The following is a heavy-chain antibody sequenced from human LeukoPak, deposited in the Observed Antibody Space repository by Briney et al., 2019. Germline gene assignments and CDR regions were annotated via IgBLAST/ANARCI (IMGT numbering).Heavy chain of an antibody. D-gene: IGHD1-1*01. J-gene: IGHJ4*02. CDR3: ARRQGTTLSFDY. V-gene: IGHV1-69*04. CDR1: GGTFSSYA. CDR2: IIPILGIA. Sequence: SVKVSCKASGGTFSSYAISWVRQAPGQGLEWMGRIIPILGIANYAQKLQGRVTMTTDTSTSTAYMELRSLRFDDTAVYYCARRQGTTLSFDYWGQGTLVTVSS.